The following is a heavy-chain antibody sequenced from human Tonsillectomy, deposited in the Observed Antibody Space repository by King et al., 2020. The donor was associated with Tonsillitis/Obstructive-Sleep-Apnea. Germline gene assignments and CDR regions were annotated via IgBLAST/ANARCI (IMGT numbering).Heavy chain of an antibody. V-gene: IGHV4-39*01. Sequence: MQLQESGPGLVKPSETLSLTCTVSGGSISSSSYYWGWIRQPPGKGLEWIGSIYYSGSTYYNPSLKSRVTISVDTSKNQFSLKLSSLTAADTAVYYCARQIVVVVTASRTYAFDYWGQGTLVTVSS. CDR2: IYYSGST. CDR1: GGSISSSSYY. CDR3: ARQIVVVVTASRTYAFDY. D-gene: IGHD2-21*02. J-gene: IGHJ4*02.